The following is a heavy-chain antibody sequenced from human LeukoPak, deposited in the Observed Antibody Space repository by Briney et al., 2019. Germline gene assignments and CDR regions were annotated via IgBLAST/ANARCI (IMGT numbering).Heavy chain of an antibody. D-gene: IGHD6-13*01. J-gene: IGHJ6*03. V-gene: IGHV3-21*01. CDR2: ISSSSGYI. CDR1: GFTFSSYW. Sequence: GGSLRLSCAASGFTFSSYWMSWVRQAPGKGLEWVSFISSSSGYIYYADSVKGRFTISRDNAKNSLYLLMNSLRAEDTAVYYCATVIAYRGYMDVWGKGTTVTVSS. CDR3: ATVIAYRGYMDV.